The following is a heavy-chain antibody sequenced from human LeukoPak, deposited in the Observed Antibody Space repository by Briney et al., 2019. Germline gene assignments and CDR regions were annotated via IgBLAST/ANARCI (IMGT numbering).Heavy chain of an antibody. V-gene: IGHV3-7*01. CDR1: GFTFSSYW. Sequence: GGSLRLSCAASGFTFSSYWMSWVRQAPGKGLEWVANIKQDGSEKYYVDSVKGRFTISRDNAKNSLYLQMNSLRAEDTAVHYCAREASYSSSWNAVGYYYYMDVWGKGTTVTVSS. D-gene: IGHD6-13*01. CDR2: IKQDGSEK. CDR3: AREASYSSSWNAVGYYYYMDV. J-gene: IGHJ6*03.